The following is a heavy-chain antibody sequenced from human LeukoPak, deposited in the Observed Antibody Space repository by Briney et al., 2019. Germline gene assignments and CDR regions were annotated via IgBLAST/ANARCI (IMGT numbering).Heavy chain of an antibody. CDR3: AILSSIAASGGPFDY. V-gene: IGHV1-2*02. Sequence: ASVKVSCKASGYTFTGYYMHWVRQAPGQGLEWMGWINPNSGGTNYAQKFQGRVTMTRDTSISTAYMELSRLRSDDTAVYYCAILSSIAASGGPFDYWGQGTLVTVSS. J-gene: IGHJ4*02. CDR2: INPNSGGT. D-gene: IGHD6-6*01. CDR1: GYTFTGYY.